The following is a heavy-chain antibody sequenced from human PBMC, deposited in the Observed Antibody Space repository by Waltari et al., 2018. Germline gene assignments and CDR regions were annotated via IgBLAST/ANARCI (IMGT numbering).Heavy chain of an antibody. CDR3: ARGDSSGYPRSYWYFDL. V-gene: IGHV4-34*01. D-gene: IGHD3-22*01. CDR1: GGSFSGYY. CDR2: INHSGST. Sequence: VYGGSFSGYYWSWIRQPPGKGLEWIGEINHSGSTNYNPSLKSRVTISVDTSKNQFSLKLSSVTAADTAVYYCARGDSSGYPRSYWYFDLWGRGTLVTVSS. J-gene: IGHJ2*01.